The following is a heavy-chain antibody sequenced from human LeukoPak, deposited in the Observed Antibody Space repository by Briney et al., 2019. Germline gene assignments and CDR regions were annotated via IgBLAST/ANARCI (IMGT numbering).Heavy chain of an antibody. CDR3: ARDFSVSTVTTCGI. Sequence: GGPLKLSCAAPGFPFVDYGMSGVRQAPGKGLEWVSGINWNGGSTGYADSVRGRFTISRDNAKNSLYLQMNSLRAEDRAVFYCARDFSVSTVTTCGIWGQGTLVTVSS. V-gene: IGHV3-20*04. CDR1: GFPFVDYG. D-gene: IGHD4-17*01. CDR2: INWNGGST. J-gene: IGHJ4*02.